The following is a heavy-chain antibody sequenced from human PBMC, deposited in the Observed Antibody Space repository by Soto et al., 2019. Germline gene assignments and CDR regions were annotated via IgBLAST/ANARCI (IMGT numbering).Heavy chain of an antibody. Sequence: EVQVLESGGGLVQPGGSLRLSCAASGFTFNDYAMSWVRQAPGKGLEWVSLISRTGDSTYFADSVKGRFTISRDNSKNTRYLQMNSLRAEDTAVYYCARTYYYGSGTYPRFDPWGQGTLVTVSS. V-gene: IGHV3-23*01. J-gene: IGHJ5*02. CDR3: ARTYYYGSGTYPRFDP. CDR1: GFTFNDYA. D-gene: IGHD3-10*01. CDR2: ISRTGDST.